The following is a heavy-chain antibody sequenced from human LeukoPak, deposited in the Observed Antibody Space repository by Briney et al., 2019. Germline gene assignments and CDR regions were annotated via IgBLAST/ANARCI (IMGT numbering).Heavy chain of an antibody. V-gene: IGHV3-23*01. CDR2: ILGSGDNT. CDR3: ARGIGGPDY. CDR1: GFTFSSYA. D-gene: IGHD4-23*01. Sequence: GGSLRLSCAASGFTFSSYAMSWVRQAPGKGLEWLSVILGSGDNTYYADSVKGRFTISRDNSKSTLYLQMNSLRAEDTAIYYCARGIGGPDYWGRGTLVTGSS. J-gene: IGHJ4*02.